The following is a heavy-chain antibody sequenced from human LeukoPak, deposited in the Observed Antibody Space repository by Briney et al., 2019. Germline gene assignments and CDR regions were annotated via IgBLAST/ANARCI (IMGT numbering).Heavy chain of an antibody. D-gene: IGHD6-13*01. V-gene: IGHV4-30-2*01. CDR1: GGSISSGGYS. CDR2: IYHSGST. CDR3: ARVRIAAAGFDY. J-gene: IGHJ4*02. Sequence: SETLSLTCAVSGGSISSGGYSWSWIRQPPGKGLEWIGYIYHSGSTYYNPPLKSRVTISVDTSKNQFSLKLSSVTAADTAVYYCARVRIAAAGFDYWGQGTLVTVSS.